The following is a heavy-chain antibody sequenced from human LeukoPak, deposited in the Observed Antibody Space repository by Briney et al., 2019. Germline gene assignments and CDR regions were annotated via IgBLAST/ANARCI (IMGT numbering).Heavy chain of an antibody. D-gene: IGHD2-2*01. CDR2: INTDGSST. V-gene: IGHV3-74*01. Sequence: QPGGSLRLSCAASGFTFSSYWMHWVRQAPGKGLVWVSRINTDGSSTSYADSVKGRFTISRDNAKNTLYLQMNSLRAEDTAVYYCARDRIVVGPAAVGLFNWFDPWGQGTLVTVSS. CDR3: ARDRIVVGPAAVGLFNWFDP. CDR1: GFTFSSYW. J-gene: IGHJ5*02.